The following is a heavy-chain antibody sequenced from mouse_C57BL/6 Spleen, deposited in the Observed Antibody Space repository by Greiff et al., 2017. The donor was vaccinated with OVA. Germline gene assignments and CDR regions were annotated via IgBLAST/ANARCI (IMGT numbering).Heavy chain of an antibody. CDR3: TTVAYYSNYGY. D-gene: IGHD2-5*01. CDR1: GFNIKDDY. Sequence: EVQLQQSGAELVRPGASVKLSCTASGFNIKDDYMHWVKQRPEQGLEWIGWIDPENGDTEYASKFQGKATITADTSSNTAYLQLSSLTSEDTAVYYCTTVAYYSNYGYWGQGTTLTVSS. V-gene: IGHV14-4*01. CDR2: IDPENGDT. J-gene: IGHJ2*01.